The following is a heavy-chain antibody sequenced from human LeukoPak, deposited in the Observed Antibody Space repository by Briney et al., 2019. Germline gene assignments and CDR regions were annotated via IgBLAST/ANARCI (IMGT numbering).Heavy chain of an antibody. CDR2: INHSGST. V-gene: IGHV4-34*01. Sequence: SETLSLTCAVYGGSFSGYYWSWIRQPPGKGMEWIGEINHSGSTNYNPSLKSRVTISVDTSKNQFSLKLSSVTAADTAVYYCARLLDGYNEMHGYYYYMDVWGKGTTVTISS. CDR1: GGSFSGYY. CDR3: ARLLDGYNEMHGYYYYMDV. J-gene: IGHJ6*03. D-gene: IGHD5-24*01.